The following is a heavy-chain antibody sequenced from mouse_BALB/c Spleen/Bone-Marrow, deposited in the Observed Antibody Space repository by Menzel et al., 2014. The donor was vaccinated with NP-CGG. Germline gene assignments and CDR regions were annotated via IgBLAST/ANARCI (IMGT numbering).Heavy chain of an antibody. J-gene: IGHJ4*01. Sequence: VQLVESGPGLVAPSQSLSITCTVSGFSLISYGVHWVRQPPGKGLEWLGVIWAGGSTNYNSALMSRLSISKDNSKSQVFVKMNSLQTDDTAMYYCARSSSPYYYAMDYWGQGTSVTVSS. CDR3: ARSSSPYYYAMDY. CDR2: IWAGGST. CDR1: GFSLISYG. D-gene: IGHD1-1*01. V-gene: IGHV2-9*02.